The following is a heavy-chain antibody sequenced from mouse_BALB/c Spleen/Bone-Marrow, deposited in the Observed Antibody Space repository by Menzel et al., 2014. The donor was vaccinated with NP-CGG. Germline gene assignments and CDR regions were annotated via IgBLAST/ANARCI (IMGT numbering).Heavy chain of an antibody. D-gene: IGHD1-1*01. CDR3: AFYYYGSRPFAY. CDR1: GFNIKDTY. V-gene: IGHV14-3*02. Sequence: EVKLVESGAELVKPGASVKLSCTASGFNIKDTYMHWVKQRPEQGLEWIGRIDPANGNTKYDPKFQGKATITADTSSNTAYLQLSSLTSEDTAVYYCAFYYYGSRPFAYWGQGTLVTVSA. J-gene: IGHJ3*01. CDR2: IDPANGNT.